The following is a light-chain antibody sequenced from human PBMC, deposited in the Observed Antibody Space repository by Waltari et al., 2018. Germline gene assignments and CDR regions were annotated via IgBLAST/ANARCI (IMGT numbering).Light chain of an antibody. CDR2: GAT. CDR3: PQSSSTPPM. CDR1: QSVRSY. Sequence: DVQMTQSPSSLSASVGDTITLTCRASQSVRSYLNWYQQKPGRAPKPLMYGATTLQSGVPSRFRGTESGTDFTLTSSNLQPEDFAIYYCPQSSSTPPMFCPG. V-gene: IGKV1-39*01. J-gene: IGKJ3*01.